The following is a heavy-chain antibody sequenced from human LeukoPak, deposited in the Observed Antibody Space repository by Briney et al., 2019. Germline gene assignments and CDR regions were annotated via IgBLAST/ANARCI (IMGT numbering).Heavy chain of an antibody. V-gene: IGHV1-69*05. CDR3: ARGRETGTTFGY. Sequence: ASVKVSCKASGGTFSSYAISWVRQAPGQGLEWMGGIIPIFGTANYAQKFQGRVTITTDESTSTAYMELSSLRSEDTAVYYCARGRETGTTFGYWGREPWSPSPQ. CDR1: GGTFSSYA. CDR2: IIPIFGTA. D-gene: IGHD1-1*01. J-gene: IGHJ4*02.